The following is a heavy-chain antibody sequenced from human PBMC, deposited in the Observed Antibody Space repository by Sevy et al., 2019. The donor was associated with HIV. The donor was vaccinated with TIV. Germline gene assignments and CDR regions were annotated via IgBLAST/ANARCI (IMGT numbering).Heavy chain of an antibody. D-gene: IGHD2-15*01. J-gene: IGHJ6*03. V-gene: IGHV3-30*02. CDR3: AKAPPGGTTYYYYFYMDV. CDR1: GFTFSSYG. CDR2: IRYDGSNK. Sequence: GGSLRLSCAASGFTFSSYGMHWVRQAPGKGLEWVVFIRYDGSNKYYADSVKGRFTISRDNSKNTLYLQMNSLRAEDTAVYYCAKAPPGGTTYYYYFYMDVWGKGTTVTVSS.